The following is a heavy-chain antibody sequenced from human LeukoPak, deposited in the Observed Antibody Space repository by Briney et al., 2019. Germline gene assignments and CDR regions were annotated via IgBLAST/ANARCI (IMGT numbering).Heavy chain of an antibody. CDR1: GGTFSSYA. J-gene: IGHJ4*02. V-gene: IGHV1-69*13. D-gene: IGHD6-13*01. CDR3: ATDRIAEAGTGNFDY. CDR2: IIPIFGTA. Sequence: ASVKVSCKASGGTFSSYAISWVRQAPGQGLEWMGGIIPIFGTANYAQKFQGRVTITADESTSTAYMELSSLRSEDTAVYYCATDRIAEAGTGNFDYWGQGTLVTVSS.